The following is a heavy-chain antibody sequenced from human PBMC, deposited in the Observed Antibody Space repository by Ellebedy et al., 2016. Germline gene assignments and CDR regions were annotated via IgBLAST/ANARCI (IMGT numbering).Heavy chain of an antibody. CDR3: ARGTYYYGSGSAYYYYYGMDV. V-gene: IGHV1-2*02. D-gene: IGHD3-10*01. CDR1: GYTFTGYY. CDR2: INPNSGGT. Sequence: ASVKVSXKASGYTFTGYYMHWVRQAPGQGLEWMGWINPNSGGTNYAQKFRGRVTMTRDTSISTAYMELSRLRSDDTAVYYCARGTYYYGSGSAYYYYYGMDVWGQGTTVTVSS. J-gene: IGHJ6*02.